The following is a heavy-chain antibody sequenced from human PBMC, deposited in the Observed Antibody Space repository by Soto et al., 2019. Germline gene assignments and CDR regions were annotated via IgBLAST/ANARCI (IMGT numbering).Heavy chain of an antibody. D-gene: IGHD6-13*01. CDR3: ARDSLAAAGYYYYYGMDV. J-gene: IGHJ6*02. V-gene: IGHV3-7*01. CDR1: GFTFSSYW. Sequence: GGSLRLSCAASGFTFSSYWMSWVRQAPGKGLEWVANIKQDGSEKYYVDSVKGRFTISRDNAKNSLYLQMNSLRAEDTAVYYCARDSLAAAGYYYYYGMDVWGQGTTVTVSS. CDR2: IKQDGSEK.